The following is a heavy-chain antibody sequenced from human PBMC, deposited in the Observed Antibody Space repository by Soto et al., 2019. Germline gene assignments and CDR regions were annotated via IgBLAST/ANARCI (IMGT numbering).Heavy chain of an antibody. CDR2: ISPDGSIT. V-gene: IGHV3-74*01. Sequence: EVQLVESGGGLVQPGGSLRLSCAASGFTFRSYWMHWVRQAPGKGLVWVSRISPDGSITNYADSVKGRFTISRDKAKNTLFLQMNSLRAEDTAVYYCTREVATVPDYWGQGTLVTVSS. CDR3: TREVATVPDY. CDR1: GFTFRSYW. J-gene: IGHJ4*02. D-gene: IGHD6-13*01.